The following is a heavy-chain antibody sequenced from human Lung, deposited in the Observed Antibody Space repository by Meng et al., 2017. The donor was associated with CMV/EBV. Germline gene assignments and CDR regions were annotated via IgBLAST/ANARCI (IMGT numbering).Heavy chain of an antibody. CDR2: IRYDGSNK. Sequence: GXSXKISXAASGFTFSRYGMHWVRQAPGKGLEWVAFIRYDGSNKYYADSVKGRFTISRDNSKNTLYLQMNSLRAEDTAVYYCAKDRIAARRGYFDYWGQGTXVTVSS. CDR1: GFTFSRYG. CDR3: AKDRIAARRGYFDY. V-gene: IGHV3-30*02. J-gene: IGHJ4*02. D-gene: IGHD6-6*01.